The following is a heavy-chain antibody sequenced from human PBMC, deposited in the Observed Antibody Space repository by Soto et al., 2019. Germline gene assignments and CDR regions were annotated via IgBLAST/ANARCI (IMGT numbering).Heavy chain of an antibody. CDR3: GGRYCSGGSCEY. D-gene: IGHD2-15*01. V-gene: IGHV3-33*01. J-gene: IGHJ4*02. CDR2: IWYDGSNK. Sequence: QVQLVESGGGVVQPGRSLRLSCAASGFTFSSYGMHWVRQAPGKGLEWVAVIWYDGSNKYYADSVKGRFTISRDNSKNTLYLQRNSLRAEDTAVYYCGGRYCSGGSCEYWGQGTLVTVSS. CDR1: GFTFSSYG.